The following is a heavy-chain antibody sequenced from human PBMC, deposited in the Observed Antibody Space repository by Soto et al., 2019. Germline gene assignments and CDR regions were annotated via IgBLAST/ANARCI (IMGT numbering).Heavy chain of an antibody. Sequence: GESLKISCKGSGYSFTSYWIGWVRQMPGKGLEWMGIIYPGDSDTRYSPSFQGQVTISADKSISTAYLQWSSLKASDTAMYYCARHIPYSGYDLSPDVWGKGTTVTVSS. D-gene: IGHD5-12*01. V-gene: IGHV5-51*01. CDR3: ARHIPYSGYDLSPDV. CDR1: GYSFTSYW. CDR2: IYPGDSDT. J-gene: IGHJ6*04.